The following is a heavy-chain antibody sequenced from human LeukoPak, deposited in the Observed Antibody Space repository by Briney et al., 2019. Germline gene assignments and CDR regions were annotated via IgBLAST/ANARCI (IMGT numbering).Heavy chain of an antibody. CDR2: FDPEDGET. Sequence: ASVKVSCKVSGYTLTELSMHWVRQAPGKGLEWMGGFDPEDGETIYAQKFQGRVTMTEDTSTDTAYMELSSLRSEDTAVYYCATFGNSGYYYPIDYWGQGTLVTVSS. V-gene: IGHV1-24*01. CDR1: GYTLTELS. D-gene: IGHD3-22*01. CDR3: ATFGNSGYYYPIDY. J-gene: IGHJ4*02.